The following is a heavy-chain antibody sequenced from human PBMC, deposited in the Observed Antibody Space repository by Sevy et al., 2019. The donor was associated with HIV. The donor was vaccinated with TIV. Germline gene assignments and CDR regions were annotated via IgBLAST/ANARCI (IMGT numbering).Heavy chain of an antibody. CDR1: GGSISSSSYY. D-gene: IGHD2-2*01. CDR2: IYYSGST. V-gene: IGHV4-39*01. Sequence: SETLSLTCTVSGGSISSSSYYWGWIRQPPGKGLEWIGSIYYSGSTYYNPSLKSRVTISVDTSKNQFSLKLSSVTAADTAVYYCARHGGYCSSTSCYPDWFDPWGQGTLVTVSS. CDR3: ARHGGYCSSTSCYPDWFDP. J-gene: IGHJ5*02.